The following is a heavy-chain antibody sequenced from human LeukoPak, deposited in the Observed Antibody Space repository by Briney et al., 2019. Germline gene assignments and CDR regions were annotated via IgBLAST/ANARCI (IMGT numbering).Heavy chain of an antibody. CDR1: ASTSTDNY. CDR2: ISSSSSYT. V-gene: IGHV3-11*05. Sequence: GRFLRLSCAAYASTSTDNYTSWNSQPARKGLEWVSYISSSSSYTNYADAVKGRFTISRDNLKNSLYLQMNSLRAEDTAVYYCARDRTPRGYWGQGTLVTVSS. J-gene: IGHJ4*02. CDR3: ARDRTPRGY.